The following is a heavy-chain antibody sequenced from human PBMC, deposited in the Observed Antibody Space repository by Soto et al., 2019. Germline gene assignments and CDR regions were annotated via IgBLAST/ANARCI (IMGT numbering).Heavy chain of an antibody. D-gene: IGHD3-16*02. CDR1: GGSISSGGYS. CDR3: ARARVIGWFDP. J-gene: IGHJ5*02. Sequence: SETLSLTCAVSGGSISSGGYSWSWIRQPPGKGLEWIGYIYHSGSTYYNPSLKSRVTISVDRSKNQFSLKLSSVTAADTAVYYCARARVIGWFDPWGKGTLVTVSS. CDR2: IYHSGST. V-gene: IGHV4-30-2*01.